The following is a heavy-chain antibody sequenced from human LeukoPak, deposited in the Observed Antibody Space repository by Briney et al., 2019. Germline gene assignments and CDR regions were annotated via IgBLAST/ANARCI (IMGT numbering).Heavy chain of an antibody. D-gene: IGHD2-2*01. V-gene: IGHV3-21*01. CDR1: GFTFSSYS. J-gene: IGHJ6*02. CDR3: ARLGYCSSTSCYLLYGMDV. Sequence: GGSLRLSCAASGFTFSSYSMNWVRQAPGKGLEWVSSISSSGSYIYYADSVKGRFTISRDNAKNSLYLQMNSLRAEDTAVYYCARLGYCSSTSCYLLYGMDVWGQGTTVTVSS. CDR2: ISSSGSYI.